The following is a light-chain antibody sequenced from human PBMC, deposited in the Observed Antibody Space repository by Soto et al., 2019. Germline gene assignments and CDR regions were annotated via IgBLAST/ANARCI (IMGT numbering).Light chain of an antibody. CDR1: QSVSSN. J-gene: IGKJ5*01. Sequence: ILMTQSPATLSVSPGERATLSCMSSQSVSSNLAWYQQKPGQAPGLLLNGASTRATGIPARFSGSGSGTEFTLTISSLQSEDFAVYYCQQYNNWPPKITFGQGTRLEI. CDR2: GAS. CDR3: QQYNNWPPKIT. V-gene: IGKV3-15*01.